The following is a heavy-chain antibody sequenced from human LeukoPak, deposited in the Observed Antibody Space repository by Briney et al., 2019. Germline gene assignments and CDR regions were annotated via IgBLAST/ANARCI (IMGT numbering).Heavy chain of an antibody. Sequence: SETLSLTCSVSDGSINSYYWNWIRRPPGKGLEWIGYIYYNGNTNYSPFLKSRVTMSVDTSKNLFSLKVSSVTAADTAVYYCARLSLDSSGYKYYFDYWGQGTLVTVSS. D-gene: IGHD3-22*01. J-gene: IGHJ4*02. CDR2: IYYNGNT. CDR3: ARLSLDSSGYKYYFDY. V-gene: IGHV4-59*01. CDR1: DGSINSYY.